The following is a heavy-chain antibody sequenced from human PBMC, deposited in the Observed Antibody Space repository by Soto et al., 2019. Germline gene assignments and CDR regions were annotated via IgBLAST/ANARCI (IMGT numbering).Heavy chain of an antibody. J-gene: IGHJ4*02. CDR3: ANLHDYGDNSFDY. V-gene: IGHV3-9*01. Sequence: EVQLVESGGGLVQPGRSLRLSCAASGFTFDDYAMHWVRQAPGKGLEWVSGISWNSGSIGYADSVKGRFTISRDNAKNSLYLQMNSLRAEDTALYYCANLHDYGDNSFDYWGQGTLVTVSS. CDR1: GFTFDDYA. D-gene: IGHD4-17*01. CDR2: ISWNSGSI.